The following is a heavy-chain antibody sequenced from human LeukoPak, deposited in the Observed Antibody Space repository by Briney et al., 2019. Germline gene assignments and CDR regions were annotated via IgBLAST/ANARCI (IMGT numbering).Heavy chain of an antibody. V-gene: IGHV1-2*06. CDR3: ARSGYSYVSIDY. J-gene: IGHJ4*02. Sequence: ASVKVSCKASGYTFTGYYMHRMRQARGQGLEWMGRINPNSGGTNYAQKFQGRVTMTRDTSISTAYMELSRLRSDDTAVYYCARSGYSYVSIDYWGQGTLVTVSS. D-gene: IGHD5-18*01. CDR2: INPNSGGT. CDR1: GYTFTGYY.